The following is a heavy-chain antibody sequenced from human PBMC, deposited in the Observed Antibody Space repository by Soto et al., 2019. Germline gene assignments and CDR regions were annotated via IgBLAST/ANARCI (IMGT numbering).Heavy chain of an antibody. V-gene: IGHV1-2*02. D-gene: IGHD3-22*01. Sequence: AASVKVSCKASGYTFTGYYMHWVRQAPGQGLEWMGWINPNSGGTNYAQKFQGRVTMTRDTSISTAYMELSRLRSDDTAVYYCARDLDSSGGGYYYYYYGMDVWGQGTTVTVSS. CDR2: INPNSGGT. CDR3: ARDLDSSGGGYYYYYYGMDV. J-gene: IGHJ6*02. CDR1: GYTFTGYY.